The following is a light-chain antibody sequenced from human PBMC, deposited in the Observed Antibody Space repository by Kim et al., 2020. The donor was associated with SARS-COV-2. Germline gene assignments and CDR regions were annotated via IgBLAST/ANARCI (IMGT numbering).Light chain of an antibody. J-gene: IGKJ1*01. V-gene: IGKV3-20*01. CDR3: QQYGSSQWT. CDR2: GAS. CDR1: QSVSSSY. Sequence: EIVLTQSPGTLSLSPGERATLSCRASQSVSSSYLGWYQQKPGQAPRLLIYGASSRATGIPDRFSGSGSGTDFTLTISRLEPEDFAVYYCQQYGSSQWTFGQGTKVDIK.